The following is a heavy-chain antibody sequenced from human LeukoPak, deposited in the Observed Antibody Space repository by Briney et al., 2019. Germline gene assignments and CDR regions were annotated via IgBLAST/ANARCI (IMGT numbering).Heavy chain of an antibody. CDR3: ARVLGVVVPAPLDV. CDR2: IIPIFGTA. CDR1: GGTFSSYA. V-gene: IGHV1-69*13. D-gene: IGHD2-2*01. J-gene: IGHJ6*04. Sequence: ASVKVSCKASGGTFSSYAISWVRQAPGQGLEWMGGIIPIFGTANYAQKFQGRVTITADESTSTAYMELSSLRSEDTAVYYCARVLGVVVPAPLDVWGKGATVTVSS.